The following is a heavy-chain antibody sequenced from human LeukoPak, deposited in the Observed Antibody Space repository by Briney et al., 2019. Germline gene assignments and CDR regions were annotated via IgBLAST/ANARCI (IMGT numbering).Heavy chain of an antibody. J-gene: IGHJ4*02. CDR1: GYSFTGYY. Sequence: ASVKVSCKASGYSFTGYYMHWVRQAPGQGLEWMGIVNPSSGSTSYAQKFEGRVTMTRDTSTSTVHMDLSSLRSEDTAVYYCARANDFWSGPPGYWGQGTLVTVSS. CDR2: VNPSSGST. V-gene: IGHV1-46*01. CDR3: ARANDFWSGPPGY. D-gene: IGHD3-3*01.